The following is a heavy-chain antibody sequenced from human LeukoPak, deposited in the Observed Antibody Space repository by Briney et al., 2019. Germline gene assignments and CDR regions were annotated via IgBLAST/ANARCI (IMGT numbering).Heavy chain of an antibody. V-gene: IGHV1-18*01. CDR1: GYTFTSYG. J-gene: IGHJ4*02. CDR3: ARKTYYYDSSGSQHTPPDY. D-gene: IGHD3-22*01. Sequence: GASVKVSCKASGYTFTSYGISWVRQAPGQGLEWMGWISAYNGNTNYAQKLQGRVTMTTDTSTSTAYMELRSLRSDDTAVYYCARKTYYYDSSGSQHTPPDYWGQGTLVTVSS. CDR2: ISAYNGNT.